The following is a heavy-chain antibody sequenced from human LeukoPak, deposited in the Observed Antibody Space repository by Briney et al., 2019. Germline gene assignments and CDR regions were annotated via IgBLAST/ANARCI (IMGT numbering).Heavy chain of an antibody. CDR3: ARGPLHYGDYVDY. V-gene: IGHV3-48*03. J-gene: IGHJ4*02. CDR1: GFTFSSNE. Sequence: GGPLRLSCAASGFTFSSNEMSWVRQAPGKGLEWVSYISSSGNTIQYADSVKGRFTISRDSAKNSLYLQMNSLRAEDTAVYYCARGPLHYGDYVDYWGQGTLVTVSS. D-gene: IGHD4-17*01. CDR2: ISSSGNTI.